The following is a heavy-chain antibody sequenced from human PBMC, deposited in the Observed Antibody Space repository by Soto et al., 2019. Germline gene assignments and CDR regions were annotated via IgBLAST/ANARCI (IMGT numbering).Heavy chain of an antibody. V-gene: IGHV3-48*01. D-gene: IGHD3-10*01. Sequence: PGGSLRHSCAASGFTLSSYSMNWVRQAPGKGLEWVSYISSSSSTIYYADSVKGRFTIPRDNAKNSLYLQMNSLRAEDTAVYYCSTQFPRPFEPNAFDIWGQGTMVTVSS. J-gene: IGHJ3*02. CDR3: STQFPRPFEPNAFDI. CDR1: GFTLSSYS. CDR2: ISSSSSTI.